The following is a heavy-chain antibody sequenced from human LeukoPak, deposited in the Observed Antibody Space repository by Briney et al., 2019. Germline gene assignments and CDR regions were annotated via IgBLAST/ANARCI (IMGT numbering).Heavy chain of an antibody. CDR2: IIPILGIA. CDR1: GYTFTSYY. Sequence: GASVKVSCKASGYTFTSYYMHWVRQAPGQGLEWMGRIIPILGIANYAQKFQGRVTITADKSTSTAYMELSSLRSEDTAVYYCARDNARVRGLDYWGQGTLVTVSS. J-gene: IGHJ4*02. D-gene: IGHD2-15*01. V-gene: IGHV1-69*04. CDR3: ARDNARVRGLDY.